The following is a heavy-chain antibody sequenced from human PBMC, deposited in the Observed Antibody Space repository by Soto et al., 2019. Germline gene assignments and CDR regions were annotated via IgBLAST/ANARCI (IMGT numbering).Heavy chain of an antibody. V-gene: IGHV4-4*02. Sequence: SETLSLTCVVSGGSIRSTNWWAWVRQTPGKGLEWIGEVYHNGTSNYNPSLKGRATISVDRSKDQVSLRLNSVIDADTAVYYCARDLDRYCSVTSCHAMDVWGQGTPVTVCS. CDR2: VYHNGTS. CDR1: GGSIRSTNW. D-gene: IGHD2-15*01. CDR3: ARDLDRYCSVTSCHAMDV. J-gene: IGHJ6*02.